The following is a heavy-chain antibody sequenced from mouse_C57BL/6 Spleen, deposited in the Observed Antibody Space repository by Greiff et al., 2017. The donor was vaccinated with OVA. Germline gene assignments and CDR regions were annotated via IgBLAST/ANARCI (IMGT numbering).Heavy chain of an antibody. CDR3: ARPNSSTGTYFDY. CDR2: IYPGDGDT. J-gene: IGHJ2*01. V-gene: IGHV1-80*01. CDR1: GYAFSSYW. D-gene: IGHD4-1*01. Sequence: VQRVESGAELVKPGASVKISCKASGYAFSSYWMNWVKQRPGKGLEWIGQIYPGDGDTNYNGKFKGKATLTADKSSSTAYMQLSSLTSEDSAVYFCARPNSSTGTYFDYWGQGTTLTVSS.